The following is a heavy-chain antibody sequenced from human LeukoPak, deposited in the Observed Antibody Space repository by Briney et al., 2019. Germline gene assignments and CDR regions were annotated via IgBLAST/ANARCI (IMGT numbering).Heavy chain of an antibody. CDR2: ISSSGSTI. CDR1: GFTFSSYE. Sequence: GGSLRLSCAASGFTFSSYEMNWVRQAPGKGLEWVSYISSSGSTIYYADSVKGRFTISRDNAKNSLYLQMNSLRAEDTAVYYCARVLYYDSNIGGYWGQGTLVTVSS. CDR3: ARVLYYDSNIGGY. J-gene: IGHJ4*02. V-gene: IGHV3-48*03. D-gene: IGHD3-22*01.